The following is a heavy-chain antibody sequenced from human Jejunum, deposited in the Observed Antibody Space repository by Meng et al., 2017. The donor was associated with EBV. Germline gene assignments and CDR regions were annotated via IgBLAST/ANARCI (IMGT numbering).Heavy chain of an antibody. CDR1: GGSINNSNYY. V-gene: IGHV4-39*07. CDR3: VRVWNYYGSGSYYPA. J-gene: IGHJ5*02. CDR2: IYNSGSP. Sequence: QLQLQESGPGLVKPSEXLSLTCPASGGSINNSNYYWGWIRQPPGKGLEWVGNIYNSGSPKYNPSLKSRVTISVDASKNQFSLKLSSVTAADTAVYYCVRVWNYYGSGSYYPAWGQGTLVTVSS. D-gene: IGHD3-10*01.